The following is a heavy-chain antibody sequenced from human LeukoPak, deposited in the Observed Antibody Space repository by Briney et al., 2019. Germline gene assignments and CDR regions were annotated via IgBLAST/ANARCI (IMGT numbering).Heavy chain of an antibody. CDR1: GGSVSSPSYS. J-gene: IGHJ5*02. Sequence: SETLSLTCTVSGGSVSSPSYSWGWIRQPPGKGLEWIGTIYYSESTYYNPSLKSRVTISVDTSKNQFSLELTSVTAADTAVYYCARQEVGAGYCSSTSCAEPHWFDPWGQGTLVTVSS. CDR3: ARQEVGAGYCSSTSCAEPHWFDP. V-gene: IGHV4-39*01. CDR2: IYYSEST. D-gene: IGHD2-2*01.